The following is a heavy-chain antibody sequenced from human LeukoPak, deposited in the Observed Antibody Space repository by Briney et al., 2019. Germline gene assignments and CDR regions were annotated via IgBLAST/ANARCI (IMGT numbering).Heavy chain of an antibody. Sequence: SETLSLTCTVSGGSISSYYWSWIRQPPGKGLEWIGYIYTSGSTNYNPSLKSRVTISVDTSKNQFSLKLSSVTAADTAVYYCARQVRYRNWFDPWGQGTLVTVSS. CDR1: GGSISSYY. J-gene: IGHJ5*02. CDR3: ARQVRYRNWFDP. D-gene: IGHD3-9*01. CDR2: IYTSGST. V-gene: IGHV4-4*09.